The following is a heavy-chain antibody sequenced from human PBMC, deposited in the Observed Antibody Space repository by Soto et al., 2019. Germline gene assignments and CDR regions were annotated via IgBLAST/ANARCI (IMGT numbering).Heavy chain of an antibody. Sequence: QVQLQQWGAGLLKPSETLSLTCAVYGGSFSGYYWSWIRQPPGKGLEWIGEINHSGSTNYNPSLRSRVTISVDTSKNQFSLKLSSVTAADKAVYYCARGGRRRDIVVVVAATGWFDPWGQGTLVTVSS. CDR2: INHSGST. CDR1: GGSFSGYY. J-gene: IGHJ5*02. CDR3: ARGGRRRDIVVVVAATGWFDP. V-gene: IGHV4-34*01. D-gene: IGHD2-15*01.